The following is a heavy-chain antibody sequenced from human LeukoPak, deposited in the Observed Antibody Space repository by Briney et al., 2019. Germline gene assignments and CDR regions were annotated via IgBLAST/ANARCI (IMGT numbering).Heavy chain of an antibody. V-gene: IGHV1-24*01. Sequence: ASVKVSCKVSGYTLTELSMHWVRQAPGKGLEWMGGFDPEDGETIYAQKFQGRVTMTRDTSTSTVYMELSSLRSEDTAVYYCARDSSTDSNLDPWGQGTLVTVSS. CDR2: FDPEDGET. D-gene: IGHD4-11*01. CDR1: GYTLTELS. CDR3: ARDSSTDSNLDP. J-gene: IGHJ5*02.